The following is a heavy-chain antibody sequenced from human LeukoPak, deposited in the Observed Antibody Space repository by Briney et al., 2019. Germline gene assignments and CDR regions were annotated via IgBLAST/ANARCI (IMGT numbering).Heavy chain of an antibody. J-gene: IGHJ4*02. D-gene: IGHD6-13*01. CDR2: VSSTSSFI. CDR3: AKDQDIAAAGYLFDY. V-gene: IGHV3-21*01. CDR1: GFTFSSYS. Sequence: GGSLRLSCAASGFTFSSYSINWVRQAPGKGLEWVSCVSSTSSFIYYADSVKGRFTISRDNAKNSLYLQMNSLRAEDTAVYYCAKDQDIAAAGYLFDYWGQGTLVTVSS.